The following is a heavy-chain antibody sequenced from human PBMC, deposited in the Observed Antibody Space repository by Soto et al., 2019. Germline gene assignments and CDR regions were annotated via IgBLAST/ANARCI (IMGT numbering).Heavy chain of an antibody. V-gene: IGHV3-30-3*01. D-gene: IGHD5-18*01. CDR2: ISYDGSNK. CDR1: GFTFSSYA. J-gene: IGHJ5*02. Sequence: HPGGSLRLSCAASGFTFSSYAMHWVRQAPGKGLEWVAVISYDGSNKYYADSVKGRFTISRDNSKNTLYLQMNSLRAEDTAVYYCARETIVGTAMFPWGQGTLVTVSS. CDR3: ARETIVGTAMFP.